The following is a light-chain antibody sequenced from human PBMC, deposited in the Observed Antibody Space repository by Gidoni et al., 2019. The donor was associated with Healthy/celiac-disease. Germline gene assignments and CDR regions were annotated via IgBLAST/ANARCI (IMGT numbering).Light chain of an antibody. CDR2: GAS. J-gene: IGKJ4*01. V-gene: IGKV3-15*01. CDR1: QSVSNF. CDR3: QHYSSWPLT. Sequence: EIVMTQSPATLSVSPGERATLSCRASQSVSNFLAWYQQKPGQAPRLLIYGASTPATGIPARFSGSGSGTDFTLTISSLQSEDFAVYYCQHYSSWPLTFGGGTKVEIK.